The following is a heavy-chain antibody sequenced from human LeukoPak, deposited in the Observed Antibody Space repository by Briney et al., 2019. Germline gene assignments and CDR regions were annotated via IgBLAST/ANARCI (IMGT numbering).Heavy chain of an antibody. CDR1: GGTFPGYF. CDR3: VRQIGAGAFDF. D-gene: IGHD6-13*01. V-gene: IGHV4-34*01. Sequence: PSETLSLTCAVYGGTFPGYFWTWIRQPPGKGLEWIGAIEVNGNTHSNPSLKSRVTLSVDTSKNQFSLTLRSVTAADTALYSCVRQIGAGAFDFWGQGTEVTVSS. J-gene: IGHJ3*01. CDR2: IEVNGNT.